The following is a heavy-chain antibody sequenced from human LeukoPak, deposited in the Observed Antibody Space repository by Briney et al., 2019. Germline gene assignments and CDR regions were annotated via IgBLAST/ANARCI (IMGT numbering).Heavy chain of an antibody. CDR3: ARTTIGSGSVDY. CDR2: INWNGGST. D-gene: IGHD3-10*01. V-gene: IGHV3-20*04. Sequence: GGSLRLSCAASGFTFSSYWMHWVRQAPGKGLVWVSGINWNGGSTGYADSVKGRFTISRDNAKNSLYLQMNSLRAEDTAVYYCARTTIGSGSVDYWGQGTLVTVSS. J-gene: IGHJ4*02. CDR1: GFTFSSYW.